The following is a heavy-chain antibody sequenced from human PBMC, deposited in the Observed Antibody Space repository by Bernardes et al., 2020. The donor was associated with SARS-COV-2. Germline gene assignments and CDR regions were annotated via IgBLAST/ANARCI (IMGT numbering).Heavy chain of an antibody. D-gene: IGHD4-4*01. J-gene: IGHJ4*02. CDR1: GGSFSGYY. CDR3: ARGPTTPPDYYSNTERRFFDF. Sequence: SQSLSLTCAVYGGSFSGYYWTWIRQPPGPGLEWIGEIKHNRNTNYNPSLKSRVTISVDTSKNQFTLKVRSVTAADAAVYFCARGPTTPPDYYSNTERRFFDFWAQGTLVTVSS. V-gene: IGHV4-34*01. CDR2: IKHNRNT.